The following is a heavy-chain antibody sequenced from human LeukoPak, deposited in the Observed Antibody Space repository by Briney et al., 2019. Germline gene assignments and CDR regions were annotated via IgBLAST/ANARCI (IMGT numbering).Heavy chain of an antibody. CDR2: INHSGST. Sequence: PSETLSLTCTVSGGSISSSSYYWGWIRQPPGKGLEWIGEINHSGSTNYNPSLKSRVTISVDTSKNQFSLKLSSVTAADTAVYYCASLHIVATIGLSFGGNYKNWFDPWGQGTLVTVSS. V-gene: IGHV4-39*07. CDR1: GGSISSSSYY. D-gene: IGHD5-12*01. J-gene: IGHJ5*02. CDR3: ASLHIVATIGLSFGGNYKNWFDP.